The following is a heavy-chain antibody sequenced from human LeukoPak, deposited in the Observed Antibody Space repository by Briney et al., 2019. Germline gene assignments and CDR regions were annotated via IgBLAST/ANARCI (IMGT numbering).Heavy chain of an antibody. CDR1: GFTVSSNY. CDR2: IYNDGST. J-gene: IGHJ6*03. V-gene: IGHV3-53*01. CDR3: ARGSPPRPYGDLGYYMDV. Sequence: GGSLRLSCAASGFTVSSNYMNWVRRPPGKGLEWVSVIYNDGSTYYADSVKGRFTFSRDNSKNTLYLQMSSLRVEDTAIYYCARGSPPRPYGDLGYYMDVWGKGTTVTVSS. D-gene: IGHD7-27*01.